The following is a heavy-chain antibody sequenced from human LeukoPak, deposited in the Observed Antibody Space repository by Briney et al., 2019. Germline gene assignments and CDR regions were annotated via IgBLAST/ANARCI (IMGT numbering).Heavy chain of an antibody. CDR1: GCSFSTYD. CDR3: AMVVGASAH. CDR2: ISVIGGAT. V-gene: IGHV3-23*01. D-gene: IGHD1-26*01. J-gene: IGHJ4*02. Sequence: PGGSLRLSCAASGCSFSTYDMNWVRQAPGKGLEWVSYISVIGGATYNADSVKGRFTISRDNSKNRLYLQMNSLSPEDTAIYYCAMVVGASAHWGQGTLVTVSS.